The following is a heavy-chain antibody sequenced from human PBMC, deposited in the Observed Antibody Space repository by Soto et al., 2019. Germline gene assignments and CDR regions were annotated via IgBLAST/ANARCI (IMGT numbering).Heavy chain of an antibody. D-gene: IGHD2-15*01. Sequence: GGSLRLSCVASGFNFNNYNLHWVRQSPSNSLESVAVISFDGTTDYYADSVKGRFTVSRDNFKNILSLQMDSLRPEDTAVYYCARDNRDCSAFNCYNPGRVFGLDVWGQGTTVTVSS. CDR3: ARDNRDCSAFNCYNPGRVFGLDV. CDR1: GFNFNNYN. V-gene: IGHV3-30-3*01. J-gene: IGHJ6*02. CDR2: ISFDGTTD.